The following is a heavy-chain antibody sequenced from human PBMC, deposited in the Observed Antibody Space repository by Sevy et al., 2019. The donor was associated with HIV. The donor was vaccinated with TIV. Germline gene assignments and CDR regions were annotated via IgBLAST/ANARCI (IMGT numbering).Heavy chain of an antibody. J-gene: IGHJ6*02. CDR1: GFTFSNYN. D-gene: IGHD7-27*01. V-gene: IGHV3-21*01. CDR2: ISFMSNYI. CDR3: ARGLVNWDGMDV. Sequence: GGSLRLSCAASGFTFSNYNMNWVRQAPGKGLEWVPFISFMSNYIYYGDSVKGRFTISRDNAKNSVYLQMNSLRAEDTAVYYCARGLVNWDGMDVWGQGTTVTVSS.